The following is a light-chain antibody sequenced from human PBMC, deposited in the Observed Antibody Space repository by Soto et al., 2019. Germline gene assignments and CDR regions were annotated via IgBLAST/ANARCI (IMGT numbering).Light chain of an antibody. J-gene: IGKJ5*01. Sequence: IQLTQSPSSLSASVGDSVTITCRASQGITSYLAWYQQKPGKAPNLLIYGASTLQSGVPSRFSGSGSGTDFTLTISSLQPEDFATYYCQQSYSTPHTFGQGTRLEIK. CDR3: QQSYSTPHT. CDR1: QGITSY. V-gene: IGKV1-39*01. CDR2: GAS.